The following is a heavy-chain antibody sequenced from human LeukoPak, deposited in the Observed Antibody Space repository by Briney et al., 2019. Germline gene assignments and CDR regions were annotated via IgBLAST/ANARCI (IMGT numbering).Heavy chain of an antibody. Sequence: GGSLRLSCAASGFTFSSSGMNWVRQAPGKGLEWISYISLSSGVIYYADSVKGRFTISRDNAKNSLYLQMNSLRAEDTAVYYCAREWPNSSSRSSFDSWGQGTLVTVSS. D-gene: IGHD6-13*01. V-gene: IGHV3-48*01. CDR2: ISLSSGVI. J-gene: IGHJ4*02. CDR3: AREWPNSSSRSSFDS. CDR1: GFTFSSSG.